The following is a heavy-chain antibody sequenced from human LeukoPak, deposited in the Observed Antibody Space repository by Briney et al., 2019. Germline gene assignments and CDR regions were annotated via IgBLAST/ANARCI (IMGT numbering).Heavy chain of an antibody. V-gene: IGHV4-34*01. D-gene: IGHD1-26*01. CDR3: ASSPVGATDF. Sequence: SETLSLTCTVYGGSFSGYYWSWIRQPPGKGLEWIGEINHSGSTNYNPSLKSRVTISVDTSKNQFSLKLSSVTAADTAVYYCASSPVGATDFWGQGTLVTVSS. CDR1: GGSFSGYY. CDR2: INHSGST. J-gene: IGHJ4*02.